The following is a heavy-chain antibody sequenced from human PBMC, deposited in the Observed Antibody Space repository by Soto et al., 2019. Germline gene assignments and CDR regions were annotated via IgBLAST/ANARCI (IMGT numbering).Heavy chain of an antibody. D-gene: IGHD2-15*01. CDR2: IWYDGSKI. Sequence: PGGSLRLSCAASGFTVSNYGMHWVRQAPGKGLERVADIWYDGSKIYYADSVKGRFTISRDNSKNTLYLQLNSLRAEDTGVYYCAKDRADCSGGSCYAHFDYWGQGTLVTVSS. J-gene: IGHJ4*02. V-gene: IGHV3-33*06. CDR1: GFTVSNYG. CDR3: AKDRADCSGGSCYAHFDY.